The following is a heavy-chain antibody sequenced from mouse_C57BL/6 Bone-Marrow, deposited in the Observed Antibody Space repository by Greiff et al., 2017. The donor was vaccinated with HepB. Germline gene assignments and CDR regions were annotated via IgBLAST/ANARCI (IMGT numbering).Heavy chain of an antibody. D-gene: IGHD2-2*01. J-gene: IGHJ4*01. CDR2: IRNKANGYTT. CDR1: GFTFTDYY. Sequence: EVMLVESGGGLVQPGGSLSLSCAASGFTFTDYYMSWVRQPPGKALEWLGFIRNKANGYTTEYSASVKGRFTISRDNSQSILYLQMNALRAEDSATYYCASGYDRDAMDYWGQGTSVTVSS. V-gene: IGHV7-3*01. CDR3: ASGYDRDAMDY.